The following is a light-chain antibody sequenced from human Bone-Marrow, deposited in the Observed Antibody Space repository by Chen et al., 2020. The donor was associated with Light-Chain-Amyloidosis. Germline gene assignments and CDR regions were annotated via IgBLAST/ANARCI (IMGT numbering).Light chain of an antibody. CDR1: SSDVGGYNY. J-gene: IGLJ1*01. CDR2: DVT. CDR3: CSYAGSNSFV. Sequence: QSALTLPRSVSGSPGQSVTISCTGTSSDVGGYNYVSWYQQHPGKAPKLMIYDVTKRPSGVPDRFSGSKSGNTASLTISGLQAEDEADYYCCSYAGSNSFVFGTGTKVTVL. V-gene: IGLV2-11*01.